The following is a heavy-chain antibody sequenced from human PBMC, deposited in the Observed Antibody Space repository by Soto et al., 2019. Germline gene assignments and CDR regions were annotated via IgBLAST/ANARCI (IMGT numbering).Heavy chain of an antibody. CDR1: GFPFWTYS. V-gene: IGHV3-23*01. D-gene: IGHD2-8*01. CDR3: GKTRLYGNNEYHRDAFDV. CDR2: ISGSGTAT. J-gene: IGHJ3*01. Sequence: EVKLLESGGGLVQPGGSMRLSCEASGFPFWTYSMSWVRQAPRKGLEWVSGISGSGTATCYTDSVKGRFTVSRDKSTDRLFLQMNTLRVEGTAVYYCGKTRLYGNNEYHRDAFDVWGPGPAVTVSS.